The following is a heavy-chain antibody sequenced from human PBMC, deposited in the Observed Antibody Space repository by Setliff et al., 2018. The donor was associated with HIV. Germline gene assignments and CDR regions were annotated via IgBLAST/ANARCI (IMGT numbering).Heavy chain of an antibody. V-gene: IGHV4-59*01. D-gene: IGHD5-12*01. Sequence: SETLSLTCTVSDGSFSSDYWTWTRQTPGKGLEWIGYIYYSGSTKYNPSLTSRVTISVDTSKNHFSLKLTSVTAADTAVYYCARAEMATIVAFDIWGQGTMVTVSS. CDR3: ARAEMATIVAFDI. J-gene: IGHJ3*02. CDR2: IYYSGST. CDR1: DGSFSSDY.